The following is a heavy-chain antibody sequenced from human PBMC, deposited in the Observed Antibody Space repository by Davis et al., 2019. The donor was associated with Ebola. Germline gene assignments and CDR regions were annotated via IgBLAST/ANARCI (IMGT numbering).Heavy chain of an antibody. V-gene: IGHV4-34*01. J-gene: IGHJ5*02. CDR1: GGSFSGYY. Sequence: MPGGSLRLSCAVYGGSFSGYYWSWTRQPPGKGLEWIGEINHSGSTNYNPSLKSRVTISVDTSKNQFSLKLSSVTAADTAMYYCARDRLIGPRVDTWGQGTLVAVSS. CDR2: INHSGST. D-gene: IGHD2-8*01. CDR3: ARDRLIGPRVDT.